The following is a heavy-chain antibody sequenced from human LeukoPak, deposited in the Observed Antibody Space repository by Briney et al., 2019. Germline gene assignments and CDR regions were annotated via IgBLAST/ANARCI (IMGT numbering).Heavy chain of an antibody. Sequence: GGSLRLSCAASGFTFSSYVMHWVRQAPGKGVEWVAFIRYDGSNKYYADSVKGRFTISRDNSKNTLYLQMNSLRAEDTAVYYCAKGGDIVVVPAAIGDYFDYWGQGTLVTVSS. D-gene: IGHD2-2*02. CDR3: AKGGDIVVVPAAIGDYFDY. CDR1: GFTFSSYV. J-gene: IGHJ4*02. CDR2: IRYDGSNK. V-gene: IGHV3-30*02.